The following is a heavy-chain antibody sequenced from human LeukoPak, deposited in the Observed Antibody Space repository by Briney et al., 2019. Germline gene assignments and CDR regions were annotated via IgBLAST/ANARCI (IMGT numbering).Heavy chain of an antibody. CDR1: GYTFTSYD. Sequence: ASVKVSCKASGYTFTSYDINWVRQATGQGLEWMGWMNPNSGNTGYAQKFQGRVTMTRNTSISTAYMELSSLRSEDTAVYYCARVPGIAVAGTPAIDYWGQGTLVTVSS. CDR3: ARVPGIAVAGTPAIDY. V-gene: IGHV1-8*01. CDR2: MNPNSGNT. J-gene: IGHJ4*02. D-gene: IGHD6-19*01.